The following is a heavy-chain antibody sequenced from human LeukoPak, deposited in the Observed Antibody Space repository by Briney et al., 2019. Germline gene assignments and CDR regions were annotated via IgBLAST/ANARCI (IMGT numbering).Heavy chain of an antibody. CDR1: GFTLDDYA. D-gene: IGHD6-6*01. J-gene: IGHJ6*02. V-gene: IGHV3-9*01. CDR2: ISWNSGSI. Sequence: PGRSLRLSCAASGFTLDDYAMHWGRLAPGKGLERVSGISWNSGSIGYADYVKGRFTTSRDNANNSLYLQMNSLRAEDTALYYCAKDIVEQLRYYYGMDVWGQGTTVAVSS. CDR3: AKDIVEQLRYYYGMDV.